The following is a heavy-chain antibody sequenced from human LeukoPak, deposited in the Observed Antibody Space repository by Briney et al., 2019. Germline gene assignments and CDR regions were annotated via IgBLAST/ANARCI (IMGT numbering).Heavy chain of an antibody. Sequence: PGGALRLSCAASRFTFSNAWRSWVRQAPGKGLEWVGHIKSKTNGGTTDYAAPVKGSITISRDDSKNTLYLQMNSLRTEDTAVYYCTTDRDYGDHPEYYFDHWGQGNLVTVSS. CDR1: RFTFSNAW. V-gene: IGHV3-15*01. CDR3: TTDRDYGDHPEYYFDH. J-gene: IGHJ4*02. D-gene: IGHD4-17*01. CDR2: IKSKTNGGTT.